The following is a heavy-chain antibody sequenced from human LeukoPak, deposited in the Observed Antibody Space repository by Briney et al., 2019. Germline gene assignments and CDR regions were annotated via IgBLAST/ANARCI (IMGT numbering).Heavy chain of an antibody. CDR3: ARQSTIAAARIDP. J-gene: IGHJ5*02. D-gene: IGHD6-25*01. Sequence: SETLSLTCSVSGGSISDSNYYWGWIRQPLGRGLEWIANIYYSGSAYYSPSLKSRVTVSVDTSKNQFSLKLNSVTAADTAVYYCARQSTIAAARIDPWGQGTLVTVSS. V-gene: IGHV4-39*01. CDR1: GGSISDSNYY. CDR2: IYYSGSA.